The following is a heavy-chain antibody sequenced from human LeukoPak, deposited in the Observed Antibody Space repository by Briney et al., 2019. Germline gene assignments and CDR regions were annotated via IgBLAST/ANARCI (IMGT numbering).Heavy chain of an antibody. V-gene: IGHV3-21*01. CDR2: IDPSSTYI. CDR1: GFTFRSYS. Sequence: GGSLRLSCAASGFTFRSYSMNWVREAPGKGLEWVSAIDPSSTYIYYADSVKGRFTISRDNAENSLYLQMNSLRVEDTAVYYCARAPTVLVGYCSSSSCQADYWGQGTLVTVSS. J-gene: IGHJ4*02. D-gene: IGHD2-2*01. CDR3: ARAPTVLVGYCSSSSCQADY.